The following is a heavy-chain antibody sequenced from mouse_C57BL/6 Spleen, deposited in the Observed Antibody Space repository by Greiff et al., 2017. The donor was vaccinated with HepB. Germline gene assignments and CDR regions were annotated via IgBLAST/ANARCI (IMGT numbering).Heavy chain of an antibody. D-gene: IGHD4-1*01. CDR1: GFTFSDYY. CDR2: ISNGGGST. CDR3: ASYWDVGY. J-gene: IGHJ2*01. Sequence: EVQRVESGGGLVQPGGSLKLSCAASGFTFSDYYMYWVRQTPEKRLEWVAYISNGGGSTYYPDTVKGRFTISRDNAKNTLYLQMSRLKSEDTAMYYCASYWDVGYWGQGTTLTVSS. V-gene: IGHV5-12*01.